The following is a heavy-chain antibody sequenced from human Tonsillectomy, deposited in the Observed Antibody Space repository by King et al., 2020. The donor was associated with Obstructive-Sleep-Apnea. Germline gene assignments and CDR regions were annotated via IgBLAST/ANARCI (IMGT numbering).Heavy chain of an antibody. CDR2: ISAYNGNT. V-gene: IGHV1-18*01. CDR3: ARDLGDYYDSSGSGAPDY. J-gene: IGHJ4*02. D-gene: IGHD3-22*01. Sequence: AQLVQSGAEVKKPGASVKVSCKASGYTLTSYGISWVRQAPGQGLECMGWISAYNGNTNYAQKRQGRVTMTTDTSTSTAYMELRGLRSDDTAVYYCARDLGDYYDSSGSGAPDYWGQGTLVTVSS. CDR1: GYTLTSYG.